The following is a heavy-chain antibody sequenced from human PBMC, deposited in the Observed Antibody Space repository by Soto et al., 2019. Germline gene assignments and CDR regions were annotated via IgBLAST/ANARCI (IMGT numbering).Heavy chain of an antibody. Sequence: ASVKVSCKASGYTFTSYSMHWVRQAPGQRLEWMGWINAGNGNTKYSQKFQGRVTITRDTSASTAYMELSSLRSEDTAVYYCARDWEWLGGNWFDPWGQGTLVTVSS. D-gene: IGHD6-19*01. CDR2: INAGNGNT. J-gene: IGHJ5*02. CDR3: ARDWEWLGGNWFDP. V-gene: IGHV1-3*01. CDR1: GYTFTSYS.